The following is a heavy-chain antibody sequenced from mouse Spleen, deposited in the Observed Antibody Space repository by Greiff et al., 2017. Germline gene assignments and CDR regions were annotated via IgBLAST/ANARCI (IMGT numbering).Heavy chain of an antibody. Sequence: VQLQQSGPVLVKPGASVKMSCKASGYTFTDYYMNWVKQSHGKSLEWIGVINPYNGGTSYNQKFKGKATLTVDKSSSTAYMELNSLTSEDSAVYYCAREGTAGSSYEGYLDVWGAGTTVTVSS. D-gene: IGHD1-1*01. CDR3: AREGTAGSSYEGYLDV. CDR1: GYTFTDYY. J-gene: IGHJ1*01. CDR2: INPYNGGT. V-gene: IGHV1-19*01.